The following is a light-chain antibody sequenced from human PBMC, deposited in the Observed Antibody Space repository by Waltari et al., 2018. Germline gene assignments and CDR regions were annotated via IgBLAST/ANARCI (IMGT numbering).Light chain of an antibody. J-gene: IGKJ1*01. CDR1: EMVSRA. CDR2: GAS. Sequence: EIVLTQSPGTLSLSVGERATVSCRASEMVSRALAWYQQKPGQAPRLFIYGASTRATGSPDRFSGSGSGTDFSLTISRLEPDGFAVYYCQHYLRLPVTFGQGTTVEI. V-gene: IGKV3-20*01. CDR3: QHYLRLPVT.